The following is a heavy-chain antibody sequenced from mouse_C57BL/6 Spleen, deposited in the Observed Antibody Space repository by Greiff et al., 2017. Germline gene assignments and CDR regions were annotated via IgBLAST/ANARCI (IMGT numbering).Heavy chain of an antibody. Sequence: QVQLQQPGAELVRPGSSVKLSCTASGYTFTSYWMHWVKQRPIQGLEWIGNIDPSDSETHYNQKFKDKATLTVDKSSSTAYMQLSSLTSEDSAVYYCARGSNYAMDYWGQGTSVTVSS. D-gene: IGHD1-1*01. V-gene: IGHV1-52*01. CDR3: ARGSNYAMDY. CDR1: GYTFTSYW. J-gene: IGHJ4*01. CDR2: IDPSDSET.